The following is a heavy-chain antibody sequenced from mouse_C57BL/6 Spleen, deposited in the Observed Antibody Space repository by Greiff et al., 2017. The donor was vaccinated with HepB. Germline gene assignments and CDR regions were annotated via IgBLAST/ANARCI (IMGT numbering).Heavy chain of an antibody. Sequence: VQLQQSGPELVKPGASVKIPCKASGYTFTDYNMDWVKQSHGKSLEWIGDINPNNGGTIYNQKFKGKATLTVDKSSSTAYMELRSLTSEDTAVYYCARRTRAYYGSSYGYFDVWGTGTTVTVSS. J-gene: IGHJ1*03. CDR1: GYTFTDYN. D-gene: IGHD1-1*01. CDR2: INPNNGGT. CDR3: ARRTRAYYGSSYGYFDV. V-gene: IGHV1-18*01.